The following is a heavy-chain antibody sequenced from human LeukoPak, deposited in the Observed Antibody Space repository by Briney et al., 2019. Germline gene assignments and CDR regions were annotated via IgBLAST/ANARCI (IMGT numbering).Heavy chain of an antibody. J-gene: IGHJ5*02. CDR3: ARRVPGDSSSWNWFDP. D-gene: IGHD6-13*01. V-gene: IGHV1-2*02. CDR1: GYTFTGYY. CDR2: DNPNSGGA. Sequence: ASVKVSCKASGYTFTGYYMHWVRQAPGQALEWSGWDNPNSGGANYAQKFERRVTMTRDTSNSTAYMELSRLRSDDTAVYYGARRVPGDSSSWNWFDPWGQGTLVTVSS.